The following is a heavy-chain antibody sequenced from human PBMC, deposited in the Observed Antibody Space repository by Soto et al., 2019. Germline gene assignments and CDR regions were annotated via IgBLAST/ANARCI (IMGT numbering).Heavy chain of an antibody. V-gene: IGHV3-74*01. J-gene: IGHJ4*02. D-gene: IGHD3-3*01. CDR2: INGDGSST. CDR1: GFSISSYW. CDR3: TTETECSPHN. Sequence: EVQLVESGGVLAQPGGSLRLSCAASGFSISSYWMHWVRQGPGKGLVWVSRINGDGSSTSYADSVKGRFSISRDNDKNTMFLQMNSLSGEGTAVYYCTTETECSPHNWGQGPLVPVSS.